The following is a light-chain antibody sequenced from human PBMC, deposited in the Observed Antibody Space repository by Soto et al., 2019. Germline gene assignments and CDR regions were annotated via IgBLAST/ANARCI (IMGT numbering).Light chain of an antibody. Sequence: EIVLTQSPATLSLSPGERATLSCRARASVSYSLAWYQQSPGHAHRLLIYDASNRATGIPARFSGSGSETDFTLTISSLEPEDFAVYYCQQRSNWPPITFGQGTRLEIK. CDR3: QQRSNWPPIT. V-gene: IGKV3-11*01. J-gene: IGKJ5*01. CDR2: DAS. CDR1: ASVSYS.